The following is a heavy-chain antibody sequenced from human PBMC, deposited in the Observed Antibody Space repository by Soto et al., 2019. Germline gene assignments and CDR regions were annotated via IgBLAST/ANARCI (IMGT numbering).Heavy chain of an antibody. CDR1: GGTFSSYA. J-gene: IGHJ1*01. D-gene: IGHD2-15*01. Sequence: ASVKVSCKASGGTFSSYAISWVRQAPGQGLEWMGGIIPIFGTANYAQKFQGRVTITADESTSTAYMELSSLRSEDTAVYYCARDRGASYCSGGSCYSGYFQHWGQGTLVTVSS. CDR3: ARDRGASYCSGGSCYSGYFQH. CDR2: IIPIFGTA. V-gene: IGHV1-69*13.